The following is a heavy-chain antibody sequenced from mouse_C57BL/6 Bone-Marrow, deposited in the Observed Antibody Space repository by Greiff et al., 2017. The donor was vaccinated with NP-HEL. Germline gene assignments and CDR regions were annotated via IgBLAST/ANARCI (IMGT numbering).Heavy chain of an antibody. V-gene: IGHV1-82*01. CDR3: ASYGSSPAWFAY. D-gene: IGHD1-1*01. J-gene: IGHJ3*01. CDR1: GYAFSSSW. Sequence: VQLVESGPELVKPGASVKISCKASGYAFSSSWMNWVKQRPGKGLEWIGRIYPGDGDTNYNGKFKGKATLTADKSSSTAYMQLSSLTSEDSAVYFCASYGSSPAWFAYWGQGTLVTVSA. CDR2: IYPGDGDT.